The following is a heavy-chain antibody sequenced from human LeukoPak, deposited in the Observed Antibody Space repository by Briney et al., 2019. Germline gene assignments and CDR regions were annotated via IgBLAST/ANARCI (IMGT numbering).Heavy chain of an antibody. Sequence: GGSLRLSCAASGFTFDDYGMSWVRQAPGKRLEWVSGRNGDSTEVADSVKGRFAISGDNAKNSLYLQMHNLRAEDTAFYYCARDKYKSFVWGGHRYFDFWGQGIQVIVSS. D-gene: IGHD3-16*02. V-gene: IGHV3-20*04. J-gene: IGHJ5*01. CDR1: GFTFDDYG. CDR2: RNGDST. CDR3: ARDKYKSFVWGGHRYFDF.